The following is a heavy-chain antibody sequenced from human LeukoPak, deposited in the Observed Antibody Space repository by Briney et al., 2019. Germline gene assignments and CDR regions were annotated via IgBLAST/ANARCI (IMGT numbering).Heavy chain of an antibody. CDR2: IYYSGST. D-gene: IGHD3-16*02. J-gene: IGHJ4*02. V-gene: IGHV4-59*08. Sequence: SETLSLTCTVSGGSISSYYWSWIRQPPGKGLEWIGYIYYSGSTNYNPSLKSRVTISVDTSKNQFSLKLSSVTAADTAVYYCARRRMITFGGVIATDYFDYWGQGTLVTVSS. CDR3: ARRRMITFGGVIATDYFDY. CDR1: GGSISSYY.